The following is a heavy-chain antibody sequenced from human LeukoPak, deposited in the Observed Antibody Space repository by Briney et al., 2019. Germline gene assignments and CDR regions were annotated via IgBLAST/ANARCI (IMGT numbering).Heavy chain of an antibody. CDR3: ARERREMYSGSYVDY. V-gene: IGHV3-48*01. Sequence: SGGSLRLSCAASGFTFSSYSMNWVRQAPGKGLEWVSYISRSSSTIYYADSVKGGFTISRDNANNPLYLQTNSLRAEDTAVYYCARERREMYSGSYVDYWGQGTLVTVSS. D-gene: IGHD1-26*01. CDR1: GFTFSSYS. J-gene: IGHJ4*02. CDR2: ISRSSSTI.